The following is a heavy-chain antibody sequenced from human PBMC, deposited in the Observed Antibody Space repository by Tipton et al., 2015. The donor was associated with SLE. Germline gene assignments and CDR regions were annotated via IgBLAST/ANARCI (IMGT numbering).Heavy chain of an antibody. V-gene: IGHV4-38-2*02. Sequence: TLSLTCTVSGSSISSGYYWGWIRQSPGKGLEWIGYIYYSGSTNYNPSLKSRVTISVDTSKNQFSLKLSSVTAADTAVYYCARGSDYWGQGTLVTVSS. J-gene: IGHJ4*02. CDR3: ARGSDY. CDR2: IYYSGST. CDR1: GSSISSGYY.